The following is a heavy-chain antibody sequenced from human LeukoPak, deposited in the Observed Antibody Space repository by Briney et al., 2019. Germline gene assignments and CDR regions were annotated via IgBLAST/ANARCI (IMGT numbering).Heavy chain of an antibody. CDR2: IYYNGNT. Sequence: PSETLSLTCTVSGGSISSYYWAWIRQPPGKGLEWIGYIYYNGNTNYNPPLKSRVTISIDTSKTQFSLRLSSVTAADTAVYYCARWNYYEISGRVFDYWGQGTLVSVSS. CDR3: ARWNYYEISGRVFDY. V-gene: IGHV4-59*08. J-gene: IGHJ4*02. CDR1: GGSISSYY. D-gene: IGHD3-22*01.